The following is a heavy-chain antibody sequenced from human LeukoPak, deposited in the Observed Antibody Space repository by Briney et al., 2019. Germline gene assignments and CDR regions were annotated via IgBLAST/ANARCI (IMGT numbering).Heavy chain of an antibody. J-gene: IGHJ4*02. V-gene: IGHV1-2*02. Sequence: EASVKVSCKASGYTFTSYGISWVRQAPGQGLEWMGWINPNSGGTNYAQRFQGRVTMTRDTSISTAYMELSRLRSDDTAVYYCARDASPNYSNPEGGYFDYWGQGTLVTVSS. CDR3: ARDASPNYSNPEGGYFDY. D-gene: IGHD4-11*01. CDR2: INPNSGGT. CDR1: GYTFTSYG.